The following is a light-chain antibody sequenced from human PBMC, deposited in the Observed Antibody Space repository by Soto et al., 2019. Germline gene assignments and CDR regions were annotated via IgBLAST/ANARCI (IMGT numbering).Light chain of an antibody. CDR3: MQALQTPRT. J-gene: IGKJ5*01. V-gene: IGKV2-28*01. CDR1: QSLLHSNGYNY. CDR2: LGS. Sequence: DIVMTQSPLSRPVTPGGPASISCRSSQSLLHSNGYNYLDWYLQKPGQSPQLLIYLGSNRASGVPDRFSGSGSGTDFTLKISRVEAEDVGVYYCMQALQTPRTFGQGTRLEIK.